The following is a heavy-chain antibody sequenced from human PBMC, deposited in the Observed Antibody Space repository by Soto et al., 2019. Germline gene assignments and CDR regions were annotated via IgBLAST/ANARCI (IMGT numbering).Heavy chain of an antibody. CDR3: SRGASGVAAAGRGEYNRFDP. CDR1: GGSFSGYY. Sequence: SETLSLTCAVYGGSFSGYYWSWIRQPPGKGLEWIGEIHHSGSTNYNPSLKSRVTISVDTSKNQFSPKLSSVTAADTAVYYCSRGASGVAAAGRGEYNRFDPWGQGTLVTVSS. J-gene: IGHJ5*02. V-gene: IGHV4-34*01. D-gene: IGHD6-13*01. CDR2: IHHSGST.